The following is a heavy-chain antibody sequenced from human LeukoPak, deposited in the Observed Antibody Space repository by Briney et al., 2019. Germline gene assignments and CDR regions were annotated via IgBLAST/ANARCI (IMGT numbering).Heavy chain of an antibody. CDR3: ARQSPQYYYYGIDV. Sequence: PSETLSLTCTVSGGSISSYYWSWIRQPPGKGLEWIGHIYYSGSTNYNPSLKSRVTISVDTSKNQFSLKLSSVTAADTAVYYCARQSPQYYYYGIDVWGQGTTVTVSS. J-gene: IGHJ6*02. CDR1: GGSISSYY. V-gene: IGHV4-59*08. CDR2: IYYSGST.